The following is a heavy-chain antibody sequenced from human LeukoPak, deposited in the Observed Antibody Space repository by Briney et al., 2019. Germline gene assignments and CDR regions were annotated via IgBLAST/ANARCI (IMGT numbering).Heavy chain of an antibody. V-gene: IGHV3-21*01. D-gene: IGHD3-3*01. Sequence: GGSLRLSCAASGFTFSSYSMNWVRQAPGKGLEWVSSISSSSSYIYYADSVKGRFTISRDNAKNSLYLQMNSLRAEDTAVYYCARDIGSRYDFWSGYLRLYYYYYMDVWGKGTTVTVSS. CDR1: GFTFSSYS. CDR2: ISSSSSYI. J-gene: IGHJ6*03. CDR3: ARDIGSRYDFWSGYLRLYYYYYMDV.